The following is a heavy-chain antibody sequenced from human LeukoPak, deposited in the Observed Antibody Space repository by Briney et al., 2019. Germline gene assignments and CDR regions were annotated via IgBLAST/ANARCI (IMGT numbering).Heavy chain of an antibody. V-gene: IGHV3-74*01. CDR1: GDSFSSFW. CDR2: INNDGSIA. J-gene: IGHJ4*01. CDR3: ARGGPAGQTPDY. Sequence: GGSLRLSSAASGDSFSSFWIHWVPHIPGKGLGWVSFINNDGSIARYAGSLKGRFAISGDNAKNTVYLQMNSLGAEDRAVYYCARGGPAGQTPDYWGHGTLVTVSS. D-gene: IGHD5-12*01.